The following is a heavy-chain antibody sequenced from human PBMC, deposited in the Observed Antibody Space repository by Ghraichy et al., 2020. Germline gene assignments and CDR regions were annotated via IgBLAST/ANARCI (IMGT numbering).Heavy chain of an antibody. J-gene: IGHJ4*02. V-gene: IGHV1-69*04. CDR3: ARTMAGTHALFDY. CDR1: GGTFSNYA. CDR2: IIPFLDIA. D-gene: IGHD6-19*01. Sequence: SVKVSCKASGGTFSNYAFSWVRQAPGQGLEWMGRIIPFLDIANYTQKFQDRVTITADKSARTAYMELSSQRSEDTAVYYCARTMAGTHALFDYWGQGTLVTVSS.